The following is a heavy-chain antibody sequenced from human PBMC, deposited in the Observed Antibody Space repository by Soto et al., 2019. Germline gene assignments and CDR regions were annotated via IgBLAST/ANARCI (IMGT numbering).Heavy chain of an antibody. CDR2: ISYDGSNK. V-gene: IGHV3-30*18. D-gene: IGHD5-12*01. CDR1: GFTFSSYG. J-gene: IGHJ4*02. CDR3: AKDRYGYNSPFDY. Sequence: PGGSLRLSCAASGFTFSSYGMHWVRQAPGKGLEWVAVISYDGSNKYYADSVKGRFTISRDNSKNTLYLQMNSLRAEDTAVYYCAKDRYGYNSPFDYWGQGTLVTVSS.